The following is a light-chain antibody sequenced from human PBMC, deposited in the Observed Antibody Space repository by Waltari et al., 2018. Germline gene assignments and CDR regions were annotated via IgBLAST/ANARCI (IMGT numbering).Light chain of an antibody. Sequence: SSELTQDPAVSVALGQTVTIACQGDSLRNYYATWYQQKPGQAPILVIYGKNNRPSGIPDRFSGSYSGNTASLTITGAQAEDEADYYCNSRDNSAKHYVFGTGTKVTVL. J-gene: IGLJ1*01. CDR3: NSRDNSAKHYV. CDR1: SLRNYY. CDR2: GKN. V-gene: IGLV3-19*01.